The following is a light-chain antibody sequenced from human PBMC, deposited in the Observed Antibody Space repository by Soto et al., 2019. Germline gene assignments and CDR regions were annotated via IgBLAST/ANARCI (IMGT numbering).Light chain of an antibody. CDR2: KAS. CDR3: QQYINYSWT. Sequence: DFPMTQSPSTLSASVGDTVTITCRASRSIDDWLAWYQQRPGKAPKLLIYKASNLESGVPSRFSGSGFGTEFTLPISSLQPDDFATYYCQQYINYSWTFGPGTKVEI. CDR1: RSIDDW. J-gene: IGKJ1*01. V-gene: IGKV1-5*03.